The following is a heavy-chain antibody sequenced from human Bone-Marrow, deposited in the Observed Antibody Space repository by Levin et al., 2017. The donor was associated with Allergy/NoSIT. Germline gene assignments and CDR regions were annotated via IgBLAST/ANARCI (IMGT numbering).Heavy chain of an antibody. CDR2: ISSDGDNK. J-gene: IGHJ6*02. CDR3: AKVQGQYFDILTGYAQRSFYSYPMDV. CDR1: GFTFRNYP. Sequence: QSGGSLRLSCVASGFTFRNYPLQWIRQAPGKGLEWVAIISSDGDNKKYADSVKGRFSISRDSSTNTLSLDMDIVRPADTGVYYCAKVQGQYFDILTGYAQRSFYSYPMDVWGQGTTVTVSS. V-gene: IGHV3-30*04. D-gene: IGHD3-9*01.